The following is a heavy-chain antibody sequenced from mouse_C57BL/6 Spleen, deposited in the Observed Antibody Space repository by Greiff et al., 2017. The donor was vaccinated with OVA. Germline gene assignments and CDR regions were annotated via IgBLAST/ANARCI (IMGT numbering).Heavy chain of an antibody. V-gene: IGHV5-6*01. D-gene: IGHD2-1*01. CDR2: ISSGGSYT. CDR1: GFTFSSYG. CDR3: ARDGIYYFDY. Sequence: EVKVVESGGDLVKPGGSLKLSCAASGFTFSSYGMSWVRQTPDKRLEWVATISSGGSYTYSPYSVKGRFTSSSDNAKNTQYLHISSLTSEDTAMYYCARDGIYYFDYWGQGTTLTVSS. J-gene: IGHJ2*01.